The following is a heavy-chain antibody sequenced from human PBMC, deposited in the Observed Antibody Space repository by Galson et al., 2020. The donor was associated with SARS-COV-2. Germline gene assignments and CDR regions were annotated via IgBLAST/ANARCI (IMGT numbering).Heavy chain of an antibody. CDR2: ISGDGRDR. Sequence: GESLKISCAASGFTFSPFWMHWVRQTPGKGLVWVSRISGDGRDRTYAESVRGRFTISRDNAKNTLFLEMNSLRAEDTAMYYCATPADYGDYFDYWGQGTLVTVSS. CDR3: ATPADYGDYFDY. V-gene: IGHV3-74*03. D-gene: IGHD4-17*01. J-gene: IGHJ4*02. CDR1: GFTFSPFW.